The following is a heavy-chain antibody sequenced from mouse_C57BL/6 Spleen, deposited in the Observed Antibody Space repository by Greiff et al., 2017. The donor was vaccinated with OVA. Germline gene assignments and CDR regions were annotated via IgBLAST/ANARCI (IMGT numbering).Heavy chain of an antibody. D-gene: IGHD2-3*01. CDR1: GFTFSDYY. Sequence: EVQLVESEGGLVQPGSSMKLSCTASGFTFSDYYMAWVRQVPEKGLEWVANINHDGSSTYYMESLKSRFIISRDNAKNILYLQMSSLKSEDTATYYCARYDAYCAMDDWGQGTSVTVSS. CDR2: INHDGSST. CDR3: ARYDAYCAMDD. V-gene: IGHV5-16*01. J-gene: IGHJ4*01.